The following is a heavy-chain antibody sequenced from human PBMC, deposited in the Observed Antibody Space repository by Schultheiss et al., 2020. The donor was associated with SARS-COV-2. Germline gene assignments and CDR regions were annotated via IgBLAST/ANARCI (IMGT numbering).Heavy chain of an antibody. D-gene: IGHD2-15*01. J-gene: IGHJ5*02. V-gene: IGHV1-69*05. Sequence: SVKVSCKASGGTFSSYAISWVRQAPGQGLEWMGGIIPIFGTANYAQKLQGRVTMTRDTSISTAYMELSRLRSDDTAVYYCARELRSRCSGGSCHDPWGQGTLVTVSS. CDR1: GGTFSSYA. CDR2: IIPIFGTA. CDR3: ARELRSRCSGGSCHDP.